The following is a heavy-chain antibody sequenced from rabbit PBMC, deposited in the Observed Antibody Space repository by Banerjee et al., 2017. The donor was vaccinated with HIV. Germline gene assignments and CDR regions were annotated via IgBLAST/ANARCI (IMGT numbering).Heavy chain of an antibody. CDR2: IYAGDGNT. D-gene: IGHD6-1*01. Sequence: QEQLEESGGDLVKPEGSLTLTCTASGFDFSSSYYMCWVRQAPGKGLELIACIYAGDGNTWYASWAKGRFTISKTSSTTVTLQMTSLTAADTATYFCARAQSGAISYGFNLWGPGTLVTVS. J-gene: IGHJ4*01. V-gene: IGHV1S45*01. CDR3: ARAQSGAISYGFNL. CDR1: GFDFSSSYY.